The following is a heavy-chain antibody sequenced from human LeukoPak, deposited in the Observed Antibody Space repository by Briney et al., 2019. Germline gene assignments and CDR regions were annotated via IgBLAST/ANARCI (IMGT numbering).Heavy chain of an antibody. J-gene: IGHJ4*02. CDR2: FDPEDGET. CDR3: ARDRGDYYLATGYFYGPPDF. Sequence: ASVKVSCKVSGYTLTELSMHWVRQAPGKGLEWMGGFDPEDGETIYAQKFQGRVTMTEDTSTDTAYMELSSLRAEDTAVYYCARDRGDYYLATGYFYGPPDFWGQGTLVTVSS. V-gene: IGHV1-24*01. CDR1: GYTLTELS. D-gene: IGHD3-22*01.